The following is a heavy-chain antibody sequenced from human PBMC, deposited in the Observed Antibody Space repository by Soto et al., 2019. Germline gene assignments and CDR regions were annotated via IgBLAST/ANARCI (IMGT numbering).Heavy chain of an antibody. Sequence: PGGSLRLSCAASGFTFSSYAMSWVRQAPGKGLEWVSAISGSGGSTYYADSVKGRFTISRDNSKNTLYLQMSSLRAEDTALYYCARHGGTPDLYFDYWGQGTPVTVSS. D-gene: IGHD3-16*01. CDR2: ISGSGGST. J-gene: IGHJ4*02. CDR3: ARHGGTPDLYFDY. CDR1: GFTFSSYA. V-gene: IGHV3-23*01.